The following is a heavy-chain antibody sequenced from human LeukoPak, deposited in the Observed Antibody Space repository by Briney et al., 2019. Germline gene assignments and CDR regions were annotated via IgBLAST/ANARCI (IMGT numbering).Heavy chain of an antibody. J-gene: IGHJ4*02. CDR3: AKNPGDSSGYYYLYYFDY. Sequence: PGGSLRLSCAASGFTFSSYAMSWVRQAPGKGLEWVSAISGSGGSTYYADSVKGRFPISRDNSKNTLYLQMNSLRAEDTAVYYCAKNPGDSSGYYYLYYFDYWGQGTRVTVS. V-gene: IGHV3-23*01. CDR1: GFTFSSYA. D-gene: IGHD3-22*01. CDR2: ISGSGGST.